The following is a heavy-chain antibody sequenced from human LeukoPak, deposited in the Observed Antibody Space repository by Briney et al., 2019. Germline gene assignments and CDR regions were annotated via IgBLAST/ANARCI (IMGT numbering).Heavy chain of an antibody. V-gene: IGHV3-11*01. CDR3: ARDRGCSSGGSCYPGDY. CDR2: ISSSGSTI. CDR1: GFTFSVYY. Sequence: GGSLRLSCAASGFTFSVYYMIWIRQAPGKGLEWVSYISSSGSTIYYADSVKGRFTISMDNAKNSLYLQMNSLRAEDTAVYYCARDRGCSSGGSCYPGDYWGQGPLVTVSS. D-gene: IGHD2-15*01. J-gene: IGHJ4*02.